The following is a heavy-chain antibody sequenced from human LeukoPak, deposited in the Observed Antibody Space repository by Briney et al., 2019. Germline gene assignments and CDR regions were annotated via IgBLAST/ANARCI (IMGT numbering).Heavy chain of an antibody. J-gene: IGHJ4*02. CDR2: ISSSSSTI. Sequence: GGSLRLSCAASGFTFSSYSMNWVRQAPGKGLEWVSYISSSSSTIYYADSVKGRFTISRDNSKSTLYIQMNSLRAEDTAVYYCARAKPKNMVRGLIMRRESRYYFDYWGQGTLVTVSS. V-gene: IGHV3-48*01. CDR3: ARAKPKNMVRGLIMRRESRYYFDY. CDR1: GFTFSSYS. D-gene: IGHD3-10*01.